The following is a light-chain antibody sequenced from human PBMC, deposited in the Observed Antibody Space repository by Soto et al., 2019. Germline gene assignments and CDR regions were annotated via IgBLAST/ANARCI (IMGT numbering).Light chain of an antibody. CDR3: QQNYSTPRT. V-gene: IGKV1-39*01. CDR2: AAS. CDR1: QSISSH. Sequence: DIQMTQSPSSLSASVGDRVTITCRASQSISSHLIWYQQKSGRAPNPLIYAASTLRSGVPSRFSGSGSRTDFILTISTLQPEDFATYYCQQNYSTPRTFGQGTQVEIK. J-gene: IGKJ1*01.